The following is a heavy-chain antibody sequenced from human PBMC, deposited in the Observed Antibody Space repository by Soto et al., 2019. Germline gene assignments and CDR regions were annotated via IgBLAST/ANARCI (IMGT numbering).Heavy chain of an antibody. CDR1: GYTGTGYY. Sequence: AAVKVSCKASGYTGTGYYMHWVRQAPGQGLQWMGWINPNSGDTNYAQKFQGRVTMTRDTSITTAYLDLSRLRSDDTAVYYCARTYSTPSRPSYGMDVWGQGTTVTVSS. D-gene: IGHD6-6*01. CDR3: ARTYSTPSRPSYGMDV. J-gene: IGHJ6*02. CDR2: INPNSGDT. V-gene: IGHV1-2*02.